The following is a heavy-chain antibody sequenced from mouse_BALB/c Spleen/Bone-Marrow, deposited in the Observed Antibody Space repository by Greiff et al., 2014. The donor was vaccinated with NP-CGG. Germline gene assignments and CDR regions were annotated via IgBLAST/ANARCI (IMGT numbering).Heavy chain of an antibody. CDR1: GYKFTDYE. CDR3: TREGIYFGYDVPMDY. J-gene: IGHJ4*01. D-gene: IGHD2-2*01. V-gene: IGHV1-15*01. Sequence: QVQLQQSGAELVRPGASVTLSCKASGYKFTDYEMHWVKQTPVHGLEWIGFIDPETGGTAYNQNFKGKATLTADRSSTTAYMELRSLTSEDSAVYYCTREGIYFGYDVPMDYWGQGTSVTVSS. CDR2: IDPETGGT.